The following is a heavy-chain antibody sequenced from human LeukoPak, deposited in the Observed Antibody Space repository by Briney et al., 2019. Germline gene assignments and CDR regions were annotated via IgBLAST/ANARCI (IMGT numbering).Heavy chain of an antibody. CDR2: INPNSGGT. CDR3: ARDGRSSWYVY. J-gene: IGHJ4*02. V-gene: IGHV1-2*02. Sequence: ASVKVSCKASGYTFTGYYMHWVRQAPGQGLEWMGWINPNSGGTNYAQKFQGRVTMTRDTSISTAYMELRSLRSGDTAVYFCARDGRSSWYVYWGQGTLVTVSS. CDR1: GYTFTGYY. D-gene: IGHD6-13*01.